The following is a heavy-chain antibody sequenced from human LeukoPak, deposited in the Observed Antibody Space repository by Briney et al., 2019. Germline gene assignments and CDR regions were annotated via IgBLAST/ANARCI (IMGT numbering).Heavy chain of an antibody. CDR1: GFPFETNA. J-gene: IGHJ4*02. Sequence: GGSLRLSCATSGFPFETNAMSWVREAPGKGLEWVATIGNTETFYADSVTGRFTISRDNSKNTVNLQMNRLRVEDTAIYYCAKDWIQFNRVFDCFDSWGQGTLVTVSS. D-gene: IGHD5-18*01. CDR3: AKDWIQFNRVFDCFDS. V-gene: IGHV3-23*01. CDR2: IGNTET.